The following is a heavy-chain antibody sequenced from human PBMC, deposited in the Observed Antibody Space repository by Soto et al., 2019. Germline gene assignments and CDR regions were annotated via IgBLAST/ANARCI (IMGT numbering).Heavy chain of an antibody. J-gene: IGHJ4*02. CDR1: GYTFNSYE. Sequence: QVQLVQSGAVVKKPGASVKVSCKASGYTFNSYEINWVRQATGQGLEWLGWMSPNSGNTGYAQKFQGRVTMTRNTSISTAYMELSSLRSEDTALYYCARQKLSTGDYFDNWGQGTLVTVSS. CDR3: ARQKLSTGDYFDN. D-gene: IGHD2-15*01. V-gene: IGHV1-8*01. CDR2: MSPNSGNT.